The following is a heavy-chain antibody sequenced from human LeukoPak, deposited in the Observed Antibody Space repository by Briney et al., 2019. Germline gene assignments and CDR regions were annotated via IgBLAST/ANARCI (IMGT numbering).Heavy chain of an antibody. D-gene: IGHD6-19*01. J-gene: IGHJ5*02. CDR2: IYYSGST. Sequence: SETQSLTCTVSGGSISSYYWSWIRQPPGKGLEWIGYIYYSGSTNYNPSLKSRVTISVDTSKNQVSLKLSSVTAADTAVYYCARRPAGTCWFDPWGQGTLVTVSS. V-gene: IGHV4-59*08. CDR1: GGSISSYY. CDR3: ARRPAGTCWFDP.